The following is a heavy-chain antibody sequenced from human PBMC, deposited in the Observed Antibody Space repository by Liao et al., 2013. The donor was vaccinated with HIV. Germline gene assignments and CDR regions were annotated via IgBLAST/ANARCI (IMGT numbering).Heavy chain of an antibody. CDR3: ARDYYYSNYGAFDI. J-gene: IGHJ3*02. D-gene: IGHD4-11*01. Sequence: QVRLQESGPGLVKPSQTLSLTCTVSGDLIRRDNYYWTWIRQPAGKGLEWIGHIYTGMSTTGTTNYNPSLKSRVTISVDTSKNQFSLKLSSVTAADTAVYYCARDYYYSNYGAFDIWGQGTMVTVSS. CDR2: IYTGMSTTGTT. CDR1: GDLIRRDNYY. V-gene: IGHV4-61*02.